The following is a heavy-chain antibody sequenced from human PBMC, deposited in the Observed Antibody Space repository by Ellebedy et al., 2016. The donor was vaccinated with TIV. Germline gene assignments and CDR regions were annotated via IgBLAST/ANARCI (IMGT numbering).Heavy chain of an antibody. V-gene: IGHV1-3*01. CDR2: INAGNGNT. D-gene: IGHD2-8*01. J-gene: IGHJ5*02. CDR1: GYTFTTYA. Sequence: AASVKVSCKASGYTFTTYAMHWVRQAPGQRLEWMGWINAGNGNTKYLQKFQGRVTITRDTSANTAYMELSSLRSEDTAVYFCARAVYGMGWFDPWGLGTLVTVSS. CDR3: ARAVYGMGWFDP.